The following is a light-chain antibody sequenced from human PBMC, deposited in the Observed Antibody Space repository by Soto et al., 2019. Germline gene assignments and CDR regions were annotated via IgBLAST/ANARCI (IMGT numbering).Light chain of an antibody. CDR3: QSYDNSLNEWV. Sequence: QSVLTQPPSVSGAPGQRVTISCTGTASSIAARYDVHWYQQIPGKAPKLLIYGNNKRPSGVPDRFSASKSGISASLAITGLQADDEADYYCQSYDNSLNEWVFGGGTKLTVL. CDR2: GNN. CDR1: ASSIAARYD. J-gene: IGLJ3*02. V-gene: IGLV1-40*01.